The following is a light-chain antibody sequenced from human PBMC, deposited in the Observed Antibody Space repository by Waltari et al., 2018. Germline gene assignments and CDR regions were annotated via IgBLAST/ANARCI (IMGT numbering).Light chain of an antibody. V-gene: IGKV3-20*01. CDR2: DAS. CDR3: QMYVRLPVT. CDR1: QSVGRY. J-gene: IGKJ1*01. Sequence: SCRASQSVGRYLACYKQQHGQSPRLLIYDASTRATGIPDRFSGGGSGTDFSLTISRLEPEDFAVYYCQMYVRLPVTFGQGTKVEI.